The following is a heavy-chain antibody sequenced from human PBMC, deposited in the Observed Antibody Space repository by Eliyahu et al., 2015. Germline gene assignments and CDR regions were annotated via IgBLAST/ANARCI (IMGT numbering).Heavy chain of an antibody. CDR1: GYTFTRNX. V-gene: IGHV1-46*01. D-gene: IGHD3-22*01. Sequence: QVQLVQSGAEVKKPGASVKVSCQAXGYTFTRNXXHWVXQAPGQGXEWMGVIDPSGGXPNYAQKFLGRVSMTRDTSTSTVYMELSSLTSEDTAVYYCARDQRPNYYDTNGYYNWFDPWGQGTLVTVSS. CDR2: IDPSGGXP. J-gene: IGHJ5*02. CDR3: ARDQRPNYYDTNGYYNWFDP.